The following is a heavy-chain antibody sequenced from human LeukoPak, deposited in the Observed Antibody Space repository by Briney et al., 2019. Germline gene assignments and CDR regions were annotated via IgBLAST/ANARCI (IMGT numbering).Heavy chain of an antibody. CDR1: GGSISSSSYY. CDR2: ISYSGST. Sequence: NPSETLSLTCTVSGGSISSSSYYWGWIRQPPGKGLGWIGTISYSGSTYYTPSLKSRVTISVDTSKNQFSLKLSSVTAADTAVFYCAGGIAHNWFDPWGQGTLVTVSS. CDR3: AGGIAHNWFDP. V-gene: IGHV4-39*01. D-gene: IGHD2-21*01. J-gene: IGHJ5*02.